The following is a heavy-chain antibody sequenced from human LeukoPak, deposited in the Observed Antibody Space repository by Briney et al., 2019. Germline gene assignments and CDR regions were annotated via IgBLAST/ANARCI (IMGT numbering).Heavy chain of an antibody. J-gene: IGHJ4*02. CDR1: GCTFTSYD. D-gene: IGHD3-22*01. Sequence: GASVKVSFKASGCTFTSYDINWVRQATGQGLEWLGWMNPNSGNTGYAQKFQGRVTMTRNTSISTAYMELSSLRSEDTAVYYCARGLSSAGPPYYYDSSGYPGGYWGQGTLVTVSS. V-gene: IGHV1-8*01. CDR3: ARGLSSAGPPYYYDSSGYPGGY. CDR2: MNPNSGNT.